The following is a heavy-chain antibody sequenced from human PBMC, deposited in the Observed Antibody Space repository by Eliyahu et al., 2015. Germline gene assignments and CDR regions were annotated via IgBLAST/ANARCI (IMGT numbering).Heavy chain of an antibody. Sequence: EVRLVQSGGGLVEPGGSLRLACVASGLTFSXAWFDWFRQXPGKGLEWIARXQRQNEDERGTTDHAPPVRGRFSISRDDSKDTLFLQMNSLRSEDTAIYYCSTEYYGGFEFWGQGTLVTVSS. V-gene: IGHV3-15*01. CDR3: STEYYGGFEF. D-gene: IGHD3-10*01. CDR2: XQRQNEDERGTT. CDR1: GLTFSXAW. J-gene: IGHJ4*02.